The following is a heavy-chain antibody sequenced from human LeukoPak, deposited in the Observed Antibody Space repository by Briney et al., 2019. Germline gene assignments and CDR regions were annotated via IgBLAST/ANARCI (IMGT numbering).Heavy chain of an antibody. Sequence: ASVKVSCKXSGYTFTSYDINWVRQATGQGLEWMGRMNPNSGNTGYAQKFQGRVTMTRNTSISTAYMELSSLRSEDTAVYYCARWGVDTAMVGGDVWGKGTTVTVSS. CDR2: MNPNSGNT. J-gene: IGHJ6*04. D-gene: IGHD5-18*01. V-gene: IGHV1-8*01. CDR3: ARWGVDTAMVGGDV. CDR1: GYTFTSYD.